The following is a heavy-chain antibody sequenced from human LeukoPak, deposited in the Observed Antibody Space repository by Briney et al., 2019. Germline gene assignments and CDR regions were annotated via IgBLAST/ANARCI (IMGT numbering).Heavy chain of an antibody. CDR2: SRSSTIYT. Sequence: GGSLRLSCAASGFSISDYYMTWIRQAPGKGREWLSSSRSSTIYTDYAESVKGRFTISRDNAKNSLSLQMNSLRAEDTAVYYCAREGGSSRYQIDYWGQGTLVTVSS. J-gene: IGHJ4*02. V-gene: IGHV3-11*05. CDR1: GFSISDYY. CDR3: AREGGSSRYQIDY. D-gene: IGHD6-13*01.